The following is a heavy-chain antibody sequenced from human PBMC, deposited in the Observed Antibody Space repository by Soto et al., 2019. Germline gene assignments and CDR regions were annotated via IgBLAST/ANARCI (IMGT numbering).Heavy chain of an antibody. CDR3: AKDPYVGWYCSGGTCPIAS. CDR1: GFNFETYG. CDR2: ISGSGDST. D-gene: IGHD2-15*01. J-gene: IGHJ5*02. Sequence: EVRLLESGGGLVEPGGSLRLSCTGAGFNFETYGMTWVRQAPGKGLEWVSGISGSGDSTYFADSVKGRFTISRDNAKKTVYLQLSSRRAEDTATYYCAKDPYVGWYCSGGTCPIASWGQGTLVIVSS. V-gene: IGHV3-23*01.